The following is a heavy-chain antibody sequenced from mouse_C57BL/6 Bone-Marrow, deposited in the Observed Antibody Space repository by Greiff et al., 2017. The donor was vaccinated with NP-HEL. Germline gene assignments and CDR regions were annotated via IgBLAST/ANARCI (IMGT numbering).Heavy chain of an antibody. Sequence: QVQLQQPGAELVKPGASVKVSCKASGYTFTSYWMHWVKQRPGQGLEWIGRIHPSDSDTNYNQKFKGKATLTVDKYSSTAYMQLSSLTSEDSAVSYCAIPGYYGSRDFDYWGQGTTLTVSS. CDR3: AIPGYYGSRDFDY. J-gene: IGHJ2*01. CDR1: GYTFTSYW. D-gene: IGHD1-1*01. CDR2: IHPSDSDT. V-gene: IGHV1-74*01.